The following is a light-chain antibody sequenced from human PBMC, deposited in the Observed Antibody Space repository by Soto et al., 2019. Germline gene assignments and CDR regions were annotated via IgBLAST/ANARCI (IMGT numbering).Light chain of an antibody. CDR1: QSVSVD. J-gene: IGKJ1*01. Sequence: EIVMTQSPATLSVSPGERVTLSCRASQSVSVDLAWYQQRPGQAPRLLIYGASTRATGFPVRFSGSGSGTEFSLTISSLQSEDFAFYYCQQYNNWPPWTFGQGTKV. V-gene: IGKV3-15*01. CDR2: GAS. CDR3: QQYNNWPPWT.